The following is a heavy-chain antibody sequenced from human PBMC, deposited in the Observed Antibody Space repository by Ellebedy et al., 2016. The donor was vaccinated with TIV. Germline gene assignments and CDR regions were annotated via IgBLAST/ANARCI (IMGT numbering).Heavy chain of an antibody. CDR3: VKPIRDGYNSDFQY. CDR1: GYTFIRSW. D-gene: IGHD5-24*01. CDR2: IYPDDSDI. J-gene: IGHJ4*02. Sequence: GESLKISCKASGYTFIRSWIGWVRQMPGKGLEWMGIIYPDDSDIRYSPSFQGHVTISADKSIHTAYLQWSSLKASDTAMYYCVKPIRDGYNSDFQYWGQGTLVTVSS. V-gene: IGHV5-51*01.